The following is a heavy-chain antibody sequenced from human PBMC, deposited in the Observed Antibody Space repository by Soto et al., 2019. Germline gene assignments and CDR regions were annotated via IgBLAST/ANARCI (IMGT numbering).Heavy chain of an antibody. CDR2: SYYSGST. Sequence: SETLSLTCTISAGSISSTYWSWIRQPPGKGLEWIGYSYYSGSTNXHPSLKSRVTISVDMSTNRFSRRLTSVTAADTAVYYCARARGGYIIDYWGPGTLVTVSS. CDR1: AGSISSTY. CDR3: ARARGGYIIDY. J-gene: IGHJ4*02. V-gene: IGHV4-59*01. D-gene: IGHD5-12*01.